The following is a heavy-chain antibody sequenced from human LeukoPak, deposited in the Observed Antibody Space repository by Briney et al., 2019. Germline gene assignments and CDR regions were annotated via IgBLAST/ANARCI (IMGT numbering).Heavy chain of an antibody. D-gene: IGHD3-10*02. J-gene: IGHJ6*04. V-gene: IGHV3-23*01. Sequence: GGSLRLSCAASKFDFAMSWVRQTAGKGLEWVSAISGSGDSTFYADSVKGRFTISRDNSKNTLYLQMNSLRAEDTAVYYCAELGITMIGGVWGKGTTVTISS. CDR2: ISGSGDST. CDR3: AELGITMIGGV. CDR1: KFDFA.